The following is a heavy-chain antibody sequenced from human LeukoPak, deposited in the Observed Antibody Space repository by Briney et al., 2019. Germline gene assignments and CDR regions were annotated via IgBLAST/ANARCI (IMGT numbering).Heavy chain of an antibody. Sequence: GRSLRLSCAASGFTFSSYGMHWVRQAPGKGLEWVAVISHDGSNEYYADSVKGRFTISRDNSKNTLYLQMNSLRAEDTAVYYCARGGNSYGSYDFWGQGSLVTVSS. CDR1: GFTFSSYG. J-gene: IGHJ4*02. CDR3: ARGGNSYGSYDF. D-gene: IGHD5-18*01. V-gene: IGHV3-30*03. CDR2: ISHDGSNE.